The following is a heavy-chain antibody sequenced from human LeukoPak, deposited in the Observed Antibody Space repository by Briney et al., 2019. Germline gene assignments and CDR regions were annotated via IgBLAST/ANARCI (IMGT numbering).Heavy chain of an antibody. Sequence: GGSLRLSCAASGFAFSGYIMHWVRQAPGKGLEWVSFIGTSGNPIYYADAVKGRFTVSRDNAKNSLYLQMNSLRAEDTAVYYCARDQGLDYWGQGTLVTVSS. CDR1: GFAFSGYI. J-gene: IGHJ4*02. V-gene: IGHV3-48*01. CDR3: ARDQGLDY. CDR2: IGTSGNPI.